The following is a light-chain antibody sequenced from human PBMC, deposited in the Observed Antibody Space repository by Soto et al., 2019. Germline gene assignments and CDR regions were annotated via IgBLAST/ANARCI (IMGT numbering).Light chain of an antibody. CDR1: SSDVGGYNY. V-gene: IGLV2-14*01. J-gene: IGLJ1*01. CDR2: DVS. CDR3: SSYTSSSFYV. Sequence: QSELTHAASVSGSPGQSIPITSTGTSSDVGGYNYVSWYQQHPGKAPKLMIYDVSNRPSGVSNRFSGSKSGNTASLTISGLQAEDEADYYSSSYTSSSFYVFGTGTKVTVL.